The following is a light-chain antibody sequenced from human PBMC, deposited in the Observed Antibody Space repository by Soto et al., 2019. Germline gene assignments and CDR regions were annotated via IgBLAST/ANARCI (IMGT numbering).Light chain of an antibody. CDR3: SSYTTRSTVV. CDR1: SSGVGGYNY. CDR2: DVY. Sequence: QSALTQPASVSGSPGQSSTISCTGTSSGVGGYNYVSWFQQHPGKAPNLMIYDVYRRPSGVSYRFSGSKSGNTASLTISGLQAEDEADYYCSSYTTRSTVVFGGGTQVTVL. V-gene: IGLV2-14*01. J-gene: IGLJ2*01.